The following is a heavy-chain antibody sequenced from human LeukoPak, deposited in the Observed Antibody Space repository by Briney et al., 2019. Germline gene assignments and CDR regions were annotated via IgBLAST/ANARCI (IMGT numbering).Heavy chain of an antibody. J-gene: IGHJ4*02. V-gene: IGHV3-48*04. Sequence: GGSLRLSCAASGFTFSTYSMNWVRQAPGKGLEWVSFISSSSSIINYVDSVRGRFTISRDNAKNSLYLQMNSLRAEDTAVYYCARDIGGSYTAIDYWGQGTLVTVSS. CDR1: GFTFSTYS. CDR2: ISSSSSII. CDR3: ARDIGGSYTAIDY. D-gene: IGHD1-26*01.